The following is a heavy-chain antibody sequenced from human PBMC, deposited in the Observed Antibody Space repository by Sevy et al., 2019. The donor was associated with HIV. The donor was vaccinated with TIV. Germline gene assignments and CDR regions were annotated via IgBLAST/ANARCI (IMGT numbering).Heavy chain of an antibody. Sequence: GGSLRLSCAASGFTFNSYAMHWVRQAPGKGLEWVAVISYDGSNKYYADSVKGRFTISRDNSKNTLYLQMNSLRAEDTAVYYCARDGDIVVVPAATRGYYGMDVWGQGTTVTVSS. CDR2: ISYDGSNK. CDR1: GFTFNSYA. D-gene: IGHD2-2*01. J-gene: IGHJ6*02. CDR3: ARDGDIVVVPAATRGYYGMDV. V-gene: IGHV3-30-3*01.